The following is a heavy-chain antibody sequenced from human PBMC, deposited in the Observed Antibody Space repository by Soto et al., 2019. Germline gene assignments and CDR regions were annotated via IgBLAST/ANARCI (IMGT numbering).Heavy chain of an antibody. CDR3: ARSPDAYYDILTGYYRQRDYYYMDV. D-gene: IGHD3-9*01. V-gene: IGHV3-48*01. J-gene: IGHJ6*03. Sequence: EVQLVESGGGLVQPGGSLRLSCAASGFTFSSYSMNWVRQAPGKGLEWVSYISSSSSTIYYADSVKGRFTISRDNAKNLLYLQMNRLRGEDTALYYCARSPDAYYDILTGYYRQRDYYYMDVWGKGTTVTVSS. CDR2: ISSSSSTI. CDR1: GFTFSSYS.